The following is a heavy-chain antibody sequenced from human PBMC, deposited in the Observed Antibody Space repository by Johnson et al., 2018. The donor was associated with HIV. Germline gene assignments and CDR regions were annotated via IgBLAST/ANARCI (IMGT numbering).Heavy chain of an antibody. CDR2: ISYDGSNK. CDR1: GLTFRNYD. J-gene: IGHJ3*02. D-gene: IGHD2-21*02. Sequence: QVQLVESGGGVVQPGGSLRLSCAASGLTFRNYDIHWVRQAPGKGLEWVAVISYDGSNKYYADSVKGRFTISRDNSKNTLYLQMNSLRAEDTAVYYCAREMTHDDAFDIWGQGTMVTVSS. CDR3: AREMTHDDAFDI. V-gene: IGHV3-30*19.